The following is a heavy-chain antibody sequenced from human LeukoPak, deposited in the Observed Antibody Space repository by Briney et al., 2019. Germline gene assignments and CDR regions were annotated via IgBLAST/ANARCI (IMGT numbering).Heavy chain of an antibody. Sequence: SETLSLTCSVSGDSINAYYWSWIRQPPGKGLEWIGYIYYSGSTNYNPSLKSRVTISVDTSKNQFSLKLSSVTAADTAVYYCARLKTYYDILTGYYGAFDIWGQGTMVTVSS. D-gene: IGHD3-9*01. CDR1: GDSINAYY. J-gene: IGHJ3*02. V-gene: IGHV4-59*08. CDR3: ARLKTYYDILTGYYGAFDI. CDR2: IYYSGST.